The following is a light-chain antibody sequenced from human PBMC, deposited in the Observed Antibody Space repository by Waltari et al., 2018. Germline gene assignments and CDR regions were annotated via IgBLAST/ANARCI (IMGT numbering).Light chain of an antibody. CDR2: QAS. CDR1: QSVRNC. V-gene: IGKV1-5*03. Sequence: DIQMTQSPSTLSASVGDRVTITCRASQSVRNCLAWYQQKPGKAPELLIYQASSLPSGVPSRFSGSGSGTEFTLTLSSLQPDDFATYYCQQCNSFSYTFGQGTKLE. J-gene: IGKJ2*01. CDR3: QQCNSFSYT.